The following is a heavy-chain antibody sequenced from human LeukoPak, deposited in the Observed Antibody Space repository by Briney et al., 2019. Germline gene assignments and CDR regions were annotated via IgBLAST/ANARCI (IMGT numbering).Heavy chain of an antibody. CDR1: GFTFSSYG. V-gene: IGHV3-30*03. Sequence: GGSLRLSCAASGFTFSSYGMHWVRQAPGKGLEWVAVISYDGSNKYYADSVKGRFTISRDNSKNTLYLQMNSLRAEDTAVYYCARSGYSYGRYGMDMWGQGTTVTVSS. D-gene: IGHD5-18*01. CDR2: ISYDGSNK. J-gene: IGHJ6*02. CDR3: ARSGYSYGRYGMDM.